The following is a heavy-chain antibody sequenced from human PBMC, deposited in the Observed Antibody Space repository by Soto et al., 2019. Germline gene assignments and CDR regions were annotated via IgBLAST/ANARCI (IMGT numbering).Heavy chain of an antibody. CDR2: IHSGDST. V-gene: IGHV3-66*01. Sequence: EVQMVESGGGLVQPGGSLRLSCAASGVPVSGNYMSWVRRSPGRGLEWVSVIHSGDSTHYADSVKSRFTIARDNSKNTLYLQMNSLRAEDTAVYYCARGHYESPPGYFDYWGQGTLVTVSS. J-gene: IGHJ4*02. CDR3: ARGHYESPPGYFDY. D-gene: IGHD3-22*01. CDR1: GVPVSGNY.